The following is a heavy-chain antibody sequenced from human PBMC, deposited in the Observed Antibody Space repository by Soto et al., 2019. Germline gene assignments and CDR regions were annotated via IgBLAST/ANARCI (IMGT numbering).Heavy chain of an antibody. V-gene: IGHV1-18*01. CDR1: GYTFTSYG. CDR3: ARGVSSSWYRVYFDY. Sequence: ASVKVSCKASGYTFTSYGISWVRQAPGQGLEWMGWISAYNGNTNYAQKLQGRVTMTTDTSTSTAYMELRSLRSDDTAVYYCARGVSSSWYRVYFDYWGQGTLVTSPQ. CDR2: ISAYNGNT. J-gene: IGHJ4*02. D-gene: IGHD6-13*01.